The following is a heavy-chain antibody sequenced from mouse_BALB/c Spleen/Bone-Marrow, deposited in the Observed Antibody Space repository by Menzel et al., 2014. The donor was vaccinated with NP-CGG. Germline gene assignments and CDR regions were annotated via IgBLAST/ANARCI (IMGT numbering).Heavy chain of an antibody. J-gene: IGHJ2*01. CDR1: GFAFSSYD. V-gene: IGHV5-9*02. Sequence: EVKVVESGGGLVKPGGSLKLSCAASGFAFSSYDMSWVRQTPERRLEWVATISSGGSYTYYPDSVKGRFTISRDNARNTLSLQMSSLRSEDTALYYCVRRVQLDYWGQGTTLTVSS. CDR3: VRRVQLDY. CDR2: ISSGGSYT.